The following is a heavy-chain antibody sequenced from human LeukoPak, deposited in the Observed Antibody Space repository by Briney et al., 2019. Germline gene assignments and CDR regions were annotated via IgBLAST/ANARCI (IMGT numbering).Heavy chain of an antibody. CDR1: GYTFTSYG. V-gene: IGHV1-2*02. CDR2: INPNSGGT. D-gene: IGHD4-11*01. J-gene: IGHJ4*02. Sequence: VASVKVSCKASGYTFTSYGISWVRQAPGQGLEWMGWINPNSGGTNYAQKFQGRVTMTRDTSISTAYLELSRLRSDDTAVYYCAIDYSNYVVGYYFDYWGQGTLVTVSS. CDR3: AIDYSNYVVGYYFDY.